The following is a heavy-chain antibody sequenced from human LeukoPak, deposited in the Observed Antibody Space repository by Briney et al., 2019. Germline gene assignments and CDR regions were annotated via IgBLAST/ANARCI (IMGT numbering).Heavy chain of an antibody. J-gene: IGHJ4*02. CDR3: ARNRYSGSYGVDY. CDR2: IKQDGSEK. CDR1: GFTFSSYW. V-gene: IGHV3-7*05. Sequence: GGSLRLSCAASGFTFSSYWMSWVRQAPGKGLEWVANIKQDGSEKYYVDSVKGRFTISRDNAKNSLYLQMNSLGAEDTAVYYCARNRYSGSYGVDYWGQGTLVTVSS. D-gene: IGHD1-26*01.